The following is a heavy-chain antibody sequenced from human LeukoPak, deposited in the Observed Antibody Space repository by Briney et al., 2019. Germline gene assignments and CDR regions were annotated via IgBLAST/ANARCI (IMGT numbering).Heavy chain of an antibody. V-gene: IGHV3-74*01. CDR1: GFTFSTYW. CDR2: INEDGSIT. D-gene: IGHD1-26*01. CDR3: GRDLGGRSGY. J-gene: IGHJ4*02. Sequence: PGGSLRLSCAVSGFTFSTYWMHWVRQVPGEGLVWVLRINEDGSITNYADSVKGRFSISRDNAKNTLYLQMNSLRAEDTAVYYCGRDLGGRSGYWGQGTLVTVSS.